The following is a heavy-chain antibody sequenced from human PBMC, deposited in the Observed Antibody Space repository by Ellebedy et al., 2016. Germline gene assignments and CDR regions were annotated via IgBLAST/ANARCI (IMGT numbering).Heavy chain of an antibody. CDR1: GDPIRSYY. CDR3: ARGTMVGGVGGWFDP. CDR2: IYNSEST. J-gene: IGHJ5*02. Sequence: SETLSLTXTVSGDPIRSYYWSWIRQPAGKGLEWIGRIYNSESTYYNPSLKSRVTMSVDTSKNQFSLKVTSVTAADTAVYYCARGTMVGGVGGWFDPWGQGTLVTDSS. D-gene: IGHD3-10*01. V-gene: IGHV4-4*07.